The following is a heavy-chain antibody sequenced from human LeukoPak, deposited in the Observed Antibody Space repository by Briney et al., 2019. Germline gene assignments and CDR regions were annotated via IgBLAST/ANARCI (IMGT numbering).Heavy chain of an antibody. V-gene: IGHV1-8*01. J-gene: IGHJ6*03. Sequence: GASVKVSCKASGYTFTSYDINWVRRATGQGLEWMGWMNPNSGNTGYAQKFQGRVTITRNTSISTAYMELSSLRSEDTAVYYCARTGYCSSTSCYLYYYYMDVWGKGTTVTVSS. CDR2: MNPNSGNT. CDR3: ARTGYCSSTSCYLYYYYMDV. D-gene: IGHD2-2*01. CDR1: GYTFTSYD.